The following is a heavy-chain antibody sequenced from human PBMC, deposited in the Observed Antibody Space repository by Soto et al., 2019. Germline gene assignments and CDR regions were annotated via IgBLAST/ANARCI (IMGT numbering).Heavy chain of an antibody. CDR1: GFSLSTSGVG. J-gene: IGHJ5*02. Sequence: SGPTLVNPTETLALSGTFCGFSLSTSGVGVGWIRQPPGKALEWLALIYWDDDKRYSPSLKSRLTITKDTSKNQVVLTMTNMDPVDTATYYCAHSLMTTVTNWFDPWGQGTLVTVSS. CDR3: AHSLMTTVTNWFDP. D-gene: IGHD4-17*01. V-gene: IGHV2-5*02. CDR2: IYWDDDK.